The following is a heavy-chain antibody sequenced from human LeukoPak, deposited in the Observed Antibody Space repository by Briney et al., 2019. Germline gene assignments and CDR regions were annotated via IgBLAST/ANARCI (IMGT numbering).Heavy chain of an antibody. CDR1: GFMFNDYS. Sequence: GGSLRLSCVGSGFMFNDYSLNWVRQAPGKGPEWASYISSRSSTIYYADSVKGRFTISRDNAKNSLYLQMNSLRAEDTAVYYCTRETAFDFWGHGTVVTVSS. J-gene: IGHJ3*01. CDR3: TRETAFDF. CDR2: ISSRSSTI. V-gene: IGHV3-48*04.